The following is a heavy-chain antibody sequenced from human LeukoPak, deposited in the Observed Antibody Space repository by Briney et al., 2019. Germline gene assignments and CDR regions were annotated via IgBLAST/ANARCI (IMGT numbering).Heavy chain of an antibody. CDR3: AKDALRSSTSRYYYYMDV. CDR1: GFTFSSYA. J-gene: IGHJ6*03. CDR2: ISGSGGST. Sequence: GGSLRLSCAASGFTFSSYAMSWVRQAPGKGLEWVSAISGSGGSTYYADSVKGRFTISRDNSKNTLYLQMNSLGAEDTAVYYCAKDALRSSTSRYYYYMDVWGKGTTVTVSS. V-gene: IGHV3-23*01. D-gene: IGHD2-2*01.